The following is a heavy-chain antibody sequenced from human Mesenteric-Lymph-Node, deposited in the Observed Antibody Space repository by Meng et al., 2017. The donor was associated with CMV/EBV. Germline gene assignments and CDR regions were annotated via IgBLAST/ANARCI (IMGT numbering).Heavy chain of an antibody. CDR3: ARGVNYGMDV. Sequence: GGSLRLSCAASGFTFSSYWMHWVRQVPGKGLVWVSRINSDGSSTTYADSVKGRLIISRDNSKNTLYLQMNSLRGEDTALYYCARGVNYGMDVWGQGTTVTVSS. CDR2: INSDGSST. J-gene: IGHJ6*02. D-gene: IGHD3-10*01. V-gene: IGHV3-74*01. CDR1: GFTFSSYW.